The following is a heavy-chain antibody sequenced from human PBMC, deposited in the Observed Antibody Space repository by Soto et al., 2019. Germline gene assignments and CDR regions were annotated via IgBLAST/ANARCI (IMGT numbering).Heavy chain of an antibody. J-gene: IGHJ3*02. V-gene: IGHV3-66*01. CDR3: ARENWSYMNRTDSDAFDI. D-gene: IGHD1-7*01. CDR2: IYSGGST. Sequence: PGGSLRLSCAASGFTVSSNYMSWVRQAPGKGLEWVSVIYSGGSTYYADSVKGRFTISRDNSKNTLYLQMNSLRAEDTAVYYCARENWSYMNRTDSDAFDIWGQGTMVTV. CDR1: GFTVSSNY.